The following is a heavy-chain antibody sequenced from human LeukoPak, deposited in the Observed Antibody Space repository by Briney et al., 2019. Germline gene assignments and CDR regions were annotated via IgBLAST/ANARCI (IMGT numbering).Heavy chain of an antibody. V-gene: IGHV1-3*01. D-gene: IGHD3-22*01. CDR1: GYTFSDYS. CDR2: ISGGTGSP. J-gene: IGHJ4*02. CDR3: ARRRYYSDSSYYYFDS. Sequence: GASVKVSCKASGYTFSDYSMHWVRQAPGQAPEWMGWISGGTGSPKYSQRFQGRVTITRDTSARTAYMALSSLRPTDTAVYFCARRRYYSDSSYYYFDSWGQGTLVTVSS.